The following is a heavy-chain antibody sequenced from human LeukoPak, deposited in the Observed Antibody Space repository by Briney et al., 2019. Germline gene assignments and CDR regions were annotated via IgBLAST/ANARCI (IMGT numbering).Heavy chain of an antibody. CDR1: GGSVSNYY. CDR3: ARDQGSGWYEE. Sequence: SETLSLTCTVSGGSVSNYYWNWIRQPAGKGLEWIGRIHTSGSTNYNPSLKSRLTVSVDTSKSQFSLKLTSVTAADTAVYYRARDQGSGWYEEWGQGTLVTVSS. J-gene: IGHJ4*02. V-gene: IGHV4-4*07. D-gene: IGHD6-19*01. CDR2: IHTSGST.